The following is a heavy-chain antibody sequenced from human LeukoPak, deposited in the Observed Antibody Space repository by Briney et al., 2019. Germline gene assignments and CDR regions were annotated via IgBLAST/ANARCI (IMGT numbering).Heavy chain of an antibody. Sequence: ASVTVSCKAFGYRFSSYGIIWVRQAPGQGLEWMGWISAYNGDTNSAQKFQGRVTMTTDTSASTAYMELRSLRSDDTAVYYCARPLTYYYDSNGRYAFEIWGQGTMVAVSS. D-gene: IGHD3-22*01. V-gene: IGHV1-18*01. CDR3: ARPLTYYYDSNGRYAFEI. J-gene: IGHJ3*02. CDR1: GYRFSSYG. CDR2: ISAYNGDT.